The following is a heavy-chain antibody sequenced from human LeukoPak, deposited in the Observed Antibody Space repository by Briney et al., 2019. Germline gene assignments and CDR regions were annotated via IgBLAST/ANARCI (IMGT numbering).Heavy chain of an antibody. CDR1: GYSFSSYW. V-gene: IGHV5-51*01. CDR3: ARDRPQDSFDI. CDR2: IYPGDSDT. Sequence: GESLKISCKGSGYSFSSYWIGWVRQMPGKGLEWMGIIYPGDSDTRYSPSLQGQVTISADKSISTAYLQWSSLKASDTAMYYCARDRPQDSFDIWGQGTMVTVSS. J-gene: IGHJ3*02.